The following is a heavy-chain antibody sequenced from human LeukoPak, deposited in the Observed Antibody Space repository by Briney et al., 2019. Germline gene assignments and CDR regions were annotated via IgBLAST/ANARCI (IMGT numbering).Heavy chain of an antibody. J-gene: IGHJ4*02. V-gene: IGHV3-30*02. CDR1: GFTFSSYG. D-gene: IGHD3-22*01. Sequence: GGSLRLSCAASGFTFSSYGMHWVRQAPGKGLEWVAVIWYGGSNKYYADSVNGRFTISRDNSKNTLYLQMNSLRAEDTAVYYCAKDRDSSGYYSVGYWGQGTLVTVSS. CDR2: IWYGGSNK. CDR3: AKDRDSSGYYSVGY.